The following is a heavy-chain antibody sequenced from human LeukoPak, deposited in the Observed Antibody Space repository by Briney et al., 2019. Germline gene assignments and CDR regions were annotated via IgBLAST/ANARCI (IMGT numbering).Heavy chain of an antibody. V-gene: IGHV5-51*01. D-gene: IGHD2-21*01. CDR1: GYSFTSYW. J-gene: IGHJ6*02. CDR2: IYPGDSDT. Sequence: GESLKISCKGSGYSFTSYWIGWVRQMPGKALEWMGIIYPGDSDTRYSPSFQGQVTISADKSISTAYLQWSSLKASDTAMYYCARHGPVMIEGMDVWGQGTTVTVSS. CDR3: ARHGPVMIEGMDV.